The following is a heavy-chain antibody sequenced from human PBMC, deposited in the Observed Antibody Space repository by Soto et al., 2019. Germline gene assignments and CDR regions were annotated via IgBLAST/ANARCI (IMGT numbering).Heavy chain of an antibody. CDR1: GYTFSSHG. CDR3: AKGLDWFFDY. Sequence: QVQLVKSGAEVKKPGASVKVSCKASGYTFSSHGIGWVRQAPGQGLEWMGWISNYNGNPNYAQKFQGRVTMTTDTSTSTAYMELRRLRSDDTAVYYCAKGLDWFFDYWGQGTLVTVSS. V-gene: IGHV1-18*01. J-gene: IGHJ4*02. D-gene: IGHD3-9*01. CDR2: ISNYNGNP.